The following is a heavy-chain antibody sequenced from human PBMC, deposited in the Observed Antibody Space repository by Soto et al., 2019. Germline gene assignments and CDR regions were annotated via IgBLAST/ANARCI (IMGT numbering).Heavy chain of an antibody. CDR2: IIPIFCTA. Sequence: GXSXKVSFKASGGTXTSYAIGLVRQAPGQGLEWMGGIIPIFCTANYAQKFQGRFTITAYESTSTAYMELISLRSEDTAVYYFARSQKGGIVVVTTALDYWGQGTLGTVS. J-gene: IGHJ4*02. D-gene: IGHD2-21*02. CDR3: ARSQKGGIVVVTTALDY. CDR1: GGTXTSYA. V-gene: IGHV1-69*13.